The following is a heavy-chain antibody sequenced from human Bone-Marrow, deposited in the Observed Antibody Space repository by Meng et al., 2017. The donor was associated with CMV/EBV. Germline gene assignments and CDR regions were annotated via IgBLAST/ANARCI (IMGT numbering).Heavy chain of an antibody. J-gene: IGHJ3*02. D-gene: IGHD2-2*01. Sequence: SETLSLTCTVSGGSISSSSYYWGWIRKPPGKGLEWIGSIYYSGSTYYNTSLKSRVTISVDTSKNQFSLKLSSVTAADTAVYYCARRGANRIVVVPEFDIWAQGTMVTVSS. CDR1: GGSISSSSYY. CDR3: ARRGANRIVVVPEFDI. V-gene: IGHV4-39*01. CDR2: IYYSGST.